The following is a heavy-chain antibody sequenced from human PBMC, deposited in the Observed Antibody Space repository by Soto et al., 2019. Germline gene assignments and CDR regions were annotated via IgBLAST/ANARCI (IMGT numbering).Heavy chain of an antibody. Sequence: PGESLKISWKGSGYSFTSYWISWVRQMPGKGLEWMGRIDPSDSYTNYSPSFQGHVTISADKSISAAYLQWSSLKASDTAMYCCARHPAGGQPWLVSFAFDIWGQGSMVTVS. CDR3: ARHPAGGQPWLVSFAFDI. CDR1: GYSFTSYW. D-gene: IGHD5-18*01. V-gene: IGHV5-10-1*01. J-gene: IGHJ3*02. CDR2: IDPSDSYT.